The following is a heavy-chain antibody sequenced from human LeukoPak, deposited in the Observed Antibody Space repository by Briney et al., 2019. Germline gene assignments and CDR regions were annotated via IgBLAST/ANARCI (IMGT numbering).Heavy chain of an antibody. CDR2: ISYDGSNK. CDR3: ARSGGYGWDY. D-gene: IGHD5-12*01. V-gene: IGHV3-30-3*01. J-gene: IGHJ4*02. Sequence: PGRSLRLSCAASGFTFSSYAMHWVRQAPGKGLEWVAVISYDGSNKYYADSVKGRFTTSRDNSKNTLYLQMNSLRAEDTAVYYCARSGGYGWDYWGQGAVVTVSS. CDR1: GFTFSSYA.